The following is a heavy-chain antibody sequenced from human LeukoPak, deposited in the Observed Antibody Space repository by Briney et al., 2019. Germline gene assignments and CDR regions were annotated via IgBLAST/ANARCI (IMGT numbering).Heavy chain of an antibody. CDR1: GGTFSSYA. J-gene: IGHJ3*02. Sequence: SVKVSCKASGGTFSSYAISWVRQAPGQGLEWMGGIIPIFGTANYAQKFQGRVTITTDESTSTAYMERSSLRSEDTAVYYCAREVSIHAFDIWGQGTMVSVSS. CDR3: AREVSIHAFDI. V-gene: IGHV1-69*05. CDR2: IIPIFGTA. D-gene: IGHD3-16*02.